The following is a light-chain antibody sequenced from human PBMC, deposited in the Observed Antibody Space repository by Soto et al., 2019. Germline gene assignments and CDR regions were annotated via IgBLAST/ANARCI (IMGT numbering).Light chain of an antibody. Sequence: QSVLTQPPSASGSPGQSVTISCTGTSSDVGGYNSVSWYQQHPGKAPKLMICEVSKRPSGVPDRFSGSRSGNTASLTVSGLQAEDEAYYYCSSYAGRNIVIFGGGTKLTVL. CDR2: EVS. CDR1: SSDVGGYNS. CDR3: SSYAGRNIVI. V-gene: IGLV2-8*01. J-gene: IGLJ2*01.